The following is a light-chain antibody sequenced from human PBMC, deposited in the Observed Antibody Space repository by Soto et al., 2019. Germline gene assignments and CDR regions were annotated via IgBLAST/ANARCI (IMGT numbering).Light chain of an antibody. Sequence: GSNTVNWYQQLPGTAPKLLIYSNNQRPSGVPDRFSGSKSRTSASLAISALQSEDEDDYYCAASADRLHGQLFGNGRNFTVL. CDR2: SNN. J-gene: IGLJ1*01. CDR1: GSNT. CDR3: AASADRLHGQL. V-gene: IGLV1-44*01.